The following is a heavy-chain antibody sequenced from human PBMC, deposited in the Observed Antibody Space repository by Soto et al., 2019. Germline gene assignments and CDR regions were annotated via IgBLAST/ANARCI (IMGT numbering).Heavy chain of an antibody. CDR3: TTDPSAGLFDY. Sequence: EVRLVESGGGLVKPGGSLRLSCAAPGFTFSNAWMSWVRQAPGKGLEWVGRIKSKTDGGTTDYAAPVKGRFTISRDDSKNTLYLQMNSLKTEDTAVYYCTTDPSAGLFDYWGQGTLVTVSS. CDR2: IKSKTDGGTT. J-gene: IGHJ4*02. D-gene: IGHD2-15*01. V-gene: IGHV3-15*01. CDR1: GFTFSNAW.